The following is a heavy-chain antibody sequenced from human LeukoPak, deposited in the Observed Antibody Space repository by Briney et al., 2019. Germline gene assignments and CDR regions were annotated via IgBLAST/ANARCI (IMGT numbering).Heavy chain of an antibody. D-gene: IGHD3-10*01. CDR2: ISSSGTYT. V-gene: IGHV3-11*06. J-gene: IGHJ6*02. CDR3: ARGLWFGELLHPHYYYYGMDV. Sequence: GGSLRLSCAASGFSFSDYYMTWIRQAPGKGLEWVSYISSSGTYTNYADSVKGRFTISRDNAKNSLYLQMNSLSAEDTAVYYCARGLWFGELLHPHYYYYGMDVWGQGTTVTVSS. CDR1: GFSFSDYY.